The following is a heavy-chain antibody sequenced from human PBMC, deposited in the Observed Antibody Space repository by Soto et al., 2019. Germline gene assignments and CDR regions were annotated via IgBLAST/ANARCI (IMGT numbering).Heavy chain of an antibody. CDR3: ARIPSP. CDR1: GGSISRGGYS. Sequence: QLQLQESGSGPVKPSQTLSLTCAVSGGSISRGGYSWSWIRQPPGKGLEWIGYIYHSGSTYYNSSLKSRVTISVDRSKNQFSLKLSSVTAADTAVYYCARIPSPWGQGTLVTVSS. V-gene: IGHV4-30-2*01. D-gene: IGHD2-21*01. J-gene: IGHJ5*02. CDR2: IYHSGST.